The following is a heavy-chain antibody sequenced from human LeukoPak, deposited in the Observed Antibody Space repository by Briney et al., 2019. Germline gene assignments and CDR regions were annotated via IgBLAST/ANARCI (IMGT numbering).Heavy chain of an antibody. V-gene: IGHV4-59*01. CDR2: IYYSGST. CDR1: GGSIRKYY. Sequence: SETLSLTCTVSGGSIRKYYWNWIRQPAGKALDWMGYIYYSGSTNYNPTLKSRVAISVETSKNQFSLNLNSVNAADTAVYYCARGPRYSGSPVEYWGQGTLVTVSS. D-gene: IGHD1-26*01. CDR3: ARGPRYSGSPVEY. J-gene: IGHJ4*02.